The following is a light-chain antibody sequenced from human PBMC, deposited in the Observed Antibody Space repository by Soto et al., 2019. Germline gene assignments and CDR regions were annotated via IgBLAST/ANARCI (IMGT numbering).Light chain of an antibody. Sequence: EDGLTQSPPNLSQSQGERATLSCRASQSVSSYLAWYQQKPGQAPRLLIYDASNRATGIPARFSGSGSGTDFTLTISSLEPEDFAVYYCQQGSNWPPRLTLGGGTKVDIK. CDR2: DAS. V-gene: IGKV3-11*01. CDR1: QSVSSY. J-gene: IGKJ4*01. CDR3: QQGSNWPPRLT.